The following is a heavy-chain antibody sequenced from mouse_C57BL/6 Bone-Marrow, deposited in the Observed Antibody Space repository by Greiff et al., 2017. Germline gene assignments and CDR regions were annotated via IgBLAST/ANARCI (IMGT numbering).Heavy chain of an antibody. D-gene: IGHD3-2*02. CDR3: ARDQGDSSGYTFAY. V-gene: IGHV5-16*01. CDR1: GFTFSDYY. Sequence: EVHLVESEGGLVQPGSSMKLSCTASGFTFSDYYMAWVRQVPEKGLEWVANINYDGSSTYYLDSLKSRFIISRDNAKNILYLQMSSLKSEDTATYYCARDQGDSSGYTFAYWGQGTLVTVSA. CDR2: INYDGSST. J-gene: IGHJ3*01.